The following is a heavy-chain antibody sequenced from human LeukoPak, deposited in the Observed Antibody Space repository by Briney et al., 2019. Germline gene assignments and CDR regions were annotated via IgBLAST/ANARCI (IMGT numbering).Heavy chain of an antibody. CDR2: ISSSSSYI. J-gene: IGHJ4*02. Sequence: PGGSLRLSCAASGFTFSSYSMNWVRQAPGKGLEWVSSISSSSSYIYYADSVKGRFTISRDNAKNTLYLQMNSLRAEDTAVYYCAKGRYSSSWHTFDYWGQGTLVTVSS. D-gene: IGHD6-13*01. CDR1: GFTFSSYS. V-gene: IGHV3-21*01. CDR3: AKGRYSSSWHTFDY.